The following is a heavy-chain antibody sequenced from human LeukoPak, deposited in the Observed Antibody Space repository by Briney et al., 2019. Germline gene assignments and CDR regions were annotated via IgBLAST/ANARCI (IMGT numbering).Heavy chain of an antibody. Sequence: SETLSLTCTVSGGSISSYYWSWIRQRAGKGLEWIGRIYTCGSSNYNPSLKSRVTMSVDTSKNQFSLKLSSVTAADTAVYYCARDLELVRYYDSSGYGVSAFDIRCQVTMVTVSS. CDR2: IYTCGSS. D-gene: IGHD3-22*01. CDR3: ARDLELVRYYDSSGYGVSAFDI. J-gene: IGHJ3*02. CDR1: GGSISSYY. V-gene: IGHV4-4*07.